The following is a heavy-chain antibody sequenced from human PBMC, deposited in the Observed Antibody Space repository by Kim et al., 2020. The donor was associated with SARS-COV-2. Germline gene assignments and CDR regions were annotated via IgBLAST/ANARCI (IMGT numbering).Heavy chain of an antibody. CDR3: ARGSSGYGDYVYYYYGMGV. D-gene: IGHD4-17*01. J-gene: IGHJ6*04. CDR1: GFTFSSYE. CDR2: ISSSGSTI. V-gene: IGHV3-48*03. Sequence: GGSLRLSCAASGFTFSSYEMNWVRQAPGKGLEWVSYISSSGSTIYYADSVKGRFTISRDNAKNSLYLQMNSLGAEDTAGYYCARGSSGYGDYVYYYYGMGVWGKGTTVTVSS.